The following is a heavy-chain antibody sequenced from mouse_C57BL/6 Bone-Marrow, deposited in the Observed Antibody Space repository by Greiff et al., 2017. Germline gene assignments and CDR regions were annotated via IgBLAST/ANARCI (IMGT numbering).Heavy chain of an antibody. J-gene: IGHJ1*03. CDR1: GYTFTSYW. CDR3: ARFTTVADWYFDV. Sequence: QVQLKQPGAELVRPGSSVKLSCKASGYTFTSYWMHWVKQRPIQGLEWIGNIDPSDSETHYNQKFKDKATLTVDKSSSTAYMQLSSLTSEDSAVYYCARFTTVADWYFDVWGTGTTVTVSS. D-gene: IGHD1-1*01. CDR2: IDPSDSET. V-gene: IGHV1-52*01.